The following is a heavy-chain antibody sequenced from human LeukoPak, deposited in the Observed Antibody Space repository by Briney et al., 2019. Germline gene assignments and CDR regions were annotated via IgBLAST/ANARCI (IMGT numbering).Heavy chain of an antibody. J-gene: IGHJ4*02. CDR2: INPNSGGT. Sequence: ASVKVSCKASGYTFTGYYMHWVRQAPGQGLEWMGWINPNSGGTNYAQKLQGRVTMTTDTSTSTAYMELRSLRSDDTAVYYCARCDSSGYYPVDYWGQGTLVTVSS. V-gene: IGHV1-2*02. CDR1: GYTFTGYY. CDR3: ARCDSSGYYPVDY. D-gene: IGHD3-22*01.